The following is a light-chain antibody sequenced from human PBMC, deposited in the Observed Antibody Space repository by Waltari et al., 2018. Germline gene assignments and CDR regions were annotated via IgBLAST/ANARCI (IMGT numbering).Light chain of an antibody. J-gene: IGKJ2*01. CDR3: QQYNNWPRT. V-gene: IGKV3-15*01. CDR2: DAT. CDR1: QDVTNR. Sequence: TVMTQYPATLSVPPGERVTLSCRASQDVTNRLAWFQQKPGQAPRLLMFDATTRATDFPGRFSGSGSGTEFTLTISSLQSEDFAVYYCQQYNNWPRTFGQGTKLEI.